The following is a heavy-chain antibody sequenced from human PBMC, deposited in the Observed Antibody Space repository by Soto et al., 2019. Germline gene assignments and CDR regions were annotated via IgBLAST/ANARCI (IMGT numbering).Heavy chain of an antibody. CDR1: GFTFSSYS. D-gene: IGHD2-2*01. Sequence: GGSLRLSCAASGFTFSSYSMNWVRQAPGKGLEWVSYISSSSSTIYYADSVKGRFTISRDNAKNSLYLQMNSLRAEDTAVYYCARDQYCSSTSCYAHEVDVWGKGTTVTVSS. CDR2: ISSSSSTI. CDR3: ARDQYCSSTSCYAHEVDV. V-gene: IGHV3-48*01. J-gene: IGHJ6*04.